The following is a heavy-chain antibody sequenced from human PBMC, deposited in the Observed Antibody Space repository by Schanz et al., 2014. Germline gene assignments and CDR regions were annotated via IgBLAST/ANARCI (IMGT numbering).Heavy chain of an antibody. J-gene: IGHJ6*02. Sequence: QVQLMDSGGGVVQPGRSLRLSCAASGFKFSIYAMHWVRQAPGKGLEWVAVISYDGRSKDYADSVKGRFTISRDNSKNTVFLQMDSLRAEDTAVYYCAKSGYCRSTSCYQYNYYGLDVWGQGTTVTVSS. D-gene: IGHD2-2*03. V-gene: IGHV3-30-3*02. CDR2: ISYDGRSK. CDR3: AKSGYCRSTSCYQYNYYGLDV. CDR1: GFKFSIYA.